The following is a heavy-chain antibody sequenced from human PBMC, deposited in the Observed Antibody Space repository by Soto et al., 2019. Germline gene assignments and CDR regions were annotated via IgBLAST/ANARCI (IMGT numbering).Heavy chain of an antibody. Sequence: QVQLVQSGAEMKQPGASVKVSCKTSGYAFSGYRLSWVRQGPGQGLEWMGWISGYNGNTDYAQKFQGIVTMTTATSTSTAYMELRRLRSDDTAVYYCARDLGPPNWFDSWAQGTLVTVPS. D-gene: IGHD2-8*01. CDR3: ARDLGPPNWFDS. J-gene: IGHJ5*01. CDR2: ISGYNGNT. CDR1: GYAFSGYR. V-gene: IGHV1-18*01.